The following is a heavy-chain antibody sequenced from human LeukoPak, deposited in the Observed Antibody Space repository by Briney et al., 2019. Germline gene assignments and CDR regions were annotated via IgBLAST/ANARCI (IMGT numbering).Heavy chain of an antibody. J-gene: IGHJ3*02. Sequence: SVKVSCKASGGTFSSYAISWVRQAPGQGLEWMGGIIPIFGTANYAQKFQGRVTITTDESTSTAYMELSSLRSEDTAVYYCARDPHYYCSGGSCYSDAFDIWGQGTMVTVSS. D-gene: IGHD2-15*01. V-gene: IGHV1-69*05. CDR1: GGTFSSYA. CDR2: IIPIFGTA. CDR3: ARDPHYYCSGGSCYSDAFDI.